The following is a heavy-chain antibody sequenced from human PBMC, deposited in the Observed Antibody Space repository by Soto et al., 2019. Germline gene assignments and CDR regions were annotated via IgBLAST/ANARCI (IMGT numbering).Heavy chain of an antibody. D-gene: IGHD2-8*02. CDR1: GFTFSTYA. J-gene: IGHJ3*02. CDR3: AKGKGTGVTRVGAFDI. CDR2: IRDSGVNT. Sequence: VQLLESGGGLVQPGGSLRLSCAASGFTFSTYAMSWVRQAPGKGLDWVSGIRDSGVNTYSADSVKGRFTISRDNSKNTLYLQMNSLRAEDTAVYYCAKGKGTGVTRVGAFDIWGQGTMVTVSS. V-gene: IGHV3-23*01.